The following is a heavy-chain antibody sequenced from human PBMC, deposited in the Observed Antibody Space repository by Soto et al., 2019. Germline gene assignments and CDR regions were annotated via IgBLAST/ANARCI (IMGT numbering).Heavy chain of an antibody. Sequence: PGGSLRLSCAASGFTFSSYGMHWVRQAPGKGLEWVAVIWYDGSDKYYADSVKGRFTISRDNSKNTLYLQMNSLRVEDTAVYYCARGTFNYYHGMGVWGQGTTVTVSS. D-gene: IGHD1-1*01. CDR2: IWYDGSDK. V-gene: IGHV3-33*01. CDR1: GFTFSSYG. J-gene: IGHJ6*02. CDR3: ARGTFNYYHGMGV.